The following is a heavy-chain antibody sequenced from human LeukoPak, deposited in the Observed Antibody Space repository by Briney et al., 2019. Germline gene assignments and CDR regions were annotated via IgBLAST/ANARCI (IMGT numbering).Heavy chain of an antibody. CDR3: ARGLGAVGSSSS. CDR2: MNPNSGNT. CDR1: GYTFTSYD. V-gene: IGHV1-8*01. D-gene: IGHD6-6*01. Sequence: ASVKVSCKASGYTFTSYDINWVRQATGQGLEWMGWMNPNSGNTGYAQKFQGGVTMTRNTSISTAYMELSSLRSEDTAVYYCARGLGAVGSSSSWGQGTLVTVSS. J-gene: IGHJ4*02.